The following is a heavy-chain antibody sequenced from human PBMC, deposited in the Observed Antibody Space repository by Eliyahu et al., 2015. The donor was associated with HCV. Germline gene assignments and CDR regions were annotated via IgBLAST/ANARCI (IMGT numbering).Heavy chain of an antibody. D-gene: IGHD2-2*01. CDR2: ISGSWGST. V-gene: IGHV3-23*01. Sequence: EVQLLESGGGLVQPGGSXRLSXAASGFTFXXYAMSWVRQAPGKGLXGVSVISGSWGSTYYADSVKGRFTISRDNPKNTLFLQMSSLRVEDTAVYYCAKEGCSSTSCSHFDYWGQGTLVTVSS. CDR1: GFTFXXYA. J-gene: IGHJ4*02. CDR3: AKEGCSSTSCSHFDY.